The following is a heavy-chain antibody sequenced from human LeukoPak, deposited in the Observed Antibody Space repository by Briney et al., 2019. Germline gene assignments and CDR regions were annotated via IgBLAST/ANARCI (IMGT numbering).Heavy chain of an antibody. D-gene: IGHD2-21*01. CDR3: AKDRVPDSVWTFDI. CDR2: IYGDSGGERT. V-gene: IGHV3-23*01. Sequence: GGSLRLNCVASGFYVSTYTMTWVRRDTGKGLDWVSSIYGDSGGERTFYADSVKGRFTISRDNSKNTLYLQMDSLRAEDTAVYFCAKDRVPDSVWTFDIWGQGTMVTVSS. CDR1: GFYVSTYT. J-gene: IGHJ3*02.